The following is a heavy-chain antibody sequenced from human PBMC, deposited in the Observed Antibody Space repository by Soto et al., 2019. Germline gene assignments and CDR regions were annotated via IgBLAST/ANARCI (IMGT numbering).Heavy chain of an antibody. V-gene: IGHV4-31*03. J-gene: IGHJ5*02. D-gene: IGHD6-13*01. CDR2: SYYSGST. CDR3: ARDVRDTAAADNWFDP. CDR1: GGSISSGGDY. Sequence: SETLYLTCTVSGGSISSGGDYWIWIRQHPGKGLEWIGYSYYSGSTYYNPSLKSRVTISVDTSKNQFSLKLSSVTAADTAVYYCARDVRDTAAADNWFDPWGQGTLVTVSS.